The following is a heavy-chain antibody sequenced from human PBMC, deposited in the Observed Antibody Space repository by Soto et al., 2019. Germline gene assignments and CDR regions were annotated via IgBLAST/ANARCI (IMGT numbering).Heavy chain of an antibody. CDR1: GFSFSNYN. D-gene: IGHD3-3*01. Sequence: PGGSLRLSCVASGFSFSNYNMNWVRQAPGKGLEWVSYITDSSDTAHYADSVRGRFTISRDNAESSLYLQMNSLRDEDTAVYFCARDFGHGYYLDYWGRGTLVTVSS. J-gene: IGHJ4*02. CDR2: ITDSSDTA. CDR3: ARDFGHGYYLDY. V-gene: IGHV3-48*02.